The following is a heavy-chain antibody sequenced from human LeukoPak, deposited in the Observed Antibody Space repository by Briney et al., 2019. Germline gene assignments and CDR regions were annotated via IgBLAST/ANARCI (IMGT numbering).Heavy chain of an antibody. Sequence: ASVKVSCKASGYTFTGYYMHWVRQAPGQGLEWMGWINPNSGGTNYAQKFQGRVTMTRDTSISTAYMELSRLRSDDTAVYYCASAVGYSYGSAFDIWGQGTMVTVSS. V-gene: IGHV1-2*02. J-gene: IGHJ3*02. D-gene: IGHD5-18*01. CDR1: GYTFTGYY. CDR3: ASAVGYSYGSAFDI. CDR2: INPNSGGT.